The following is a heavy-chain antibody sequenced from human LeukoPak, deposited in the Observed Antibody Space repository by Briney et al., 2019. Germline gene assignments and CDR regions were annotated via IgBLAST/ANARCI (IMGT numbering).Heavy chain of an antibody. V-gene: IGHV3-23*01. CDR2: ISGGSGST. CDR1: GFTFSSYA. CDR3: AKHRFESGGYHSTD. Sequence: AGGSLRLSCAASGFTFSSYAMSWVRQAPGKGLAWVSTISGGSGSTYCADSVKGRFTISRDNSKNTLYLQMTSPRDEDTAVYYCAKHRFESGGYHSTDWGQGTLVTVSS. J-gene: IGHJ4*02. D-gene: IGHD3-22*01.